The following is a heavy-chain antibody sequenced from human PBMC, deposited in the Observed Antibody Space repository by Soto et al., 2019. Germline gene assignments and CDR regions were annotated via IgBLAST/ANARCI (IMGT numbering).Heavy chain of an antibody. CDR2: IYYSGST. Sequence: SETLSLTCTVSGGSISSSSYYWGWIRQPPGKGLEWIGIIYYSGSTYYNPSLKIRVTISVDTSKNQFSLKLSSVTAADTAVYYCAREYSSSSGYYYGMDVWGQGTTVTVSS. CDR3: AREYSSSSGYYYGMDV. V-gene: IGHV4-39*01. D-gene: IGHD6-6*01. CDR1: GGSISSSSYY. J-gene: IGHJ6*02.